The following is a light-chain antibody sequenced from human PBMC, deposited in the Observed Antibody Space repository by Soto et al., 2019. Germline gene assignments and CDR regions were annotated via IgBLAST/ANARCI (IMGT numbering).Light chain of an antibody. V-gene: IGKV1-39*01. CDR3: QQTYSAPFT. CDR1: QTVTIY. Sequence: DIPMTQSPSSLSASVGDRVTLTCRASQTVTIYLNWYQQKPGKAPKLLIYAATSLQSGVPSRFSGSGSGTDFTLTISSLQPEDFATYYCQQTYSAPFTFGPGTTVDFK. CDR2: AAT. J-gene: IGKJ3*01.